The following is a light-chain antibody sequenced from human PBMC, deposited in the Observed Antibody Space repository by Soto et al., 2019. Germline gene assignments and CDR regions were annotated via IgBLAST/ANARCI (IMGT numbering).Light chain of an antibody. V-gene: IGKV3-20*01. Sequence: EIVLTQSPGTLSLSPGERATLSCRASQSVSNNYLAWYQQKSGQAPRLLIYGAFSRANGIPVRFSGSASGTDFTLIISRLEPEDVAVYYCQQYGSLPKTFGKGTKVEIK. CDR2: GAF. CDR1: QSVSNNY. J-gene: IGKJ1*01. CDR3: QQYGSLPKT.